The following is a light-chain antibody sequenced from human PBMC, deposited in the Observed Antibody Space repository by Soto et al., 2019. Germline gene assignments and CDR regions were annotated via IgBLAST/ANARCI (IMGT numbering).Light chain of an antibody. CDR2: GAS. V-gene: IGKV3-20*01. J-gene: IGKJ4*01. Sequence: EILLTQSPGTLSLSPGERATLSCRASQSVSSSYLAWYQQKPGQAPRLLIYGASSRATGIPDRFSGSGSGTDFTLTISRLEPEDLAVYYCQQYGSSPSLTFGGGTKVDI. CDR3: QQYGSSPSLT. CDR1: QSVSSSY.